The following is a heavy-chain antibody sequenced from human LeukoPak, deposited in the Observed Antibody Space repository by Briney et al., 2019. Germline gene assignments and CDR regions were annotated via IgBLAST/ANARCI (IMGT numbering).Heavy chain of an antibody. CDR3: ARDRAAPTWFFDL. Sequence: GGSLRLSCAASGFTFSIYSMNWVRQAPGEGLEWPLYISADSNTIYYADSVKGRFTISRDNAKTSLYLQMNTLRDEDTAVYYCARDRAAPTWFFDLWGRGTLVLVSS. CDR1: GFTFSIYS. CDR2: ISADSNTI. J-gene: IGHJ2*01. D-gene: IGHD2-15*01. V-gene: IGHV3-48*02.